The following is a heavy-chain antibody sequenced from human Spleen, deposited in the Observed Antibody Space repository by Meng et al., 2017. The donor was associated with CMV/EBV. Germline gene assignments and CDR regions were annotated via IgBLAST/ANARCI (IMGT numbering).Heavy chain of an antibody. V-gene: IGHV1-18*01. CDR1: SFSCTSNG. CDR2: IRAYNGNT. Sequence: CNASSFSCTSNGISWVRHAPGQGLEWMGWIRAYNGNTNYAKKHQGRVTMTTDTSTSTAYMELRSLRSDDTAVYYCARGADIVATGGGEFDYWGQGTLVTVSS. CDR3: ARGADIVATGGGEFDY. D-gene: IGHD5-12*01. J-gene: IGHJ4*02.